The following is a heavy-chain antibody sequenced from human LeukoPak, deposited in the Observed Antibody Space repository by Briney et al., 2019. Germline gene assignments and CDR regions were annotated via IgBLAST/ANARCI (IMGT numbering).Heavy chain of an antibody. V-gene: IGHV3-7*01. CDR3: ARGFELDY. Sequence: GSLRLSYAASGFTFSSFWMSWVRQAPEKGLEWVANIKQEGSEKYYVGSVKGRFTISRDDARNSLYLQMNSLRAEDTAVYFCARGFELDYWGQGTLVTVSS. J-gene: IGHJ4*02. CDR2: IKQEGSEK. CDR1: GFTFSSFW.